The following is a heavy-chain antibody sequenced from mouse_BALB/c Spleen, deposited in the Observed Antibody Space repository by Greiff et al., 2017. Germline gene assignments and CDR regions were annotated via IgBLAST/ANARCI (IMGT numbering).Heavy chain of an antibody. D-gene: IGHD4-1*01. CDR3: NYELGPGY. J-gene: IGHJ2*01. CDR2: IDPENGDT. V-gene: IGHV14-4*02. CDR1: GFNIKDYY. Sequence: VQLQQSGAELVRSGASVKLSCTASGFNIKDYYMHWVKQRPEQGLEWIGWIDPENGDTEYAPKFQGKATMTADTSSNTAYLQLSSLTSEDTAVYYCNYELGPGYWGQGTTLTVSS.